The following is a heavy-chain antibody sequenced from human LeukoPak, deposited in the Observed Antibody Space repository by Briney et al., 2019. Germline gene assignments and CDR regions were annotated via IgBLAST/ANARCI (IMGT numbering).Heavy chain of an antibody. J-gene: IGHJ2*01. D-gene: IGHD6-13*01. V-gene: IGHV4-4*07. CDR2: IYISETT. CDR1: GGSISSYY. Sequence: PSETLSLTCTVSGGSISSYYWSWIRQPPGKGLEWIGRIYISETTIYNPSLRSRVTMSVDTSKNQFSLKLSSVTAADTAVYYCARVSTSWYQDWYFDLWGRGTLVTVSS. CDR3: ARVSTSWYQDWYFDL.